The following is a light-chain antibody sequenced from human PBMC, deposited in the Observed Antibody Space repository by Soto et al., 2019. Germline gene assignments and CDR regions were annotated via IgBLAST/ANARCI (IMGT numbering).Light chain of an antibody. J-gene: IGKJ5*01. CDR3: QQSFSSIS. V-gene: IGKV1-39*01. Sequence: DIQMTQSPSSLSASVGDRVTITCRASQSVSNYLHWYQQKPGKAPKLLIYGTSNLQSGVPSRFSGSGSGTHFILTISSLQPEDFAIYYCQQSFSSISFGQGTRLEIK. CDR1: QSVSNY. CDR2: GTS.